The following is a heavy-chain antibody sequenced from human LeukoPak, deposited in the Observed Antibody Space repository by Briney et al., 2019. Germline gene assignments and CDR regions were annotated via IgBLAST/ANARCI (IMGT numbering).Heavy chain of an antibody. V-gene: IGHV7-4-1*02. CDR3: AMTPSSSWSPFDY. CDR2: INTNTGNP. Sequence: ASVKVSCKASGYTFTSYALNWVRQAPGQGLEWMGWINTNTGNPTYAQGFTGRFVFSLDTSVSTAYLQISSLKAEDTAVYYCAMTPSSSWSPFDYRGQGTLVTVSS. J-gene: IGHJ4*02. CDR1: GYTFTSYA. D-gene: IGHD6-13*01.